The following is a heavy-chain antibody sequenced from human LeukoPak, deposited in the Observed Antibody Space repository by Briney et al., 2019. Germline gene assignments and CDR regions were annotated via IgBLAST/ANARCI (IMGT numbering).Heavy chain of an antibody. CDR2: INPRGTST. CDR3: ASDNSRHGRGWWFDP. D-gene: IGHD4-23*01. Sequence: ASVKVSCKASGYSFTSHYMHWVRQAPGQGLEWMGLINPRGTSTIYAEKFQGRIIMTRDMSTTTDYMELSSLKSDDTAVYYCASDNSRHGRGWWFDPWGEGTLVTVSS. V-gene: IGHV1-46*01. J-gene: IGHJ5*02. CDR1: GYSFTSHY.